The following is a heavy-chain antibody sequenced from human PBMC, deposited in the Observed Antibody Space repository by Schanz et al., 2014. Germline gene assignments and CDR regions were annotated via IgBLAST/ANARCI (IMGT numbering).Heavy chain of an antibody. J-gene: IGHJ4*02. D-gene: IGHD6-19*01. Sequence: EVQLVESGGGLVQPGRSLRLSCVASGFSFSSFGMNWVRQAPGKGLEWVSYISSSGSTIYYADSVKGRFTISRDNAKNSLYLQMNSLRAEYTAVYYCARDLISSGWYGWGQGTLVTVSS. CDR1: GFSFSSFG. V-gene: IGHV3-48*04. CDR3: ARDLISSGWYG. CDR2: ISSSGSTI.